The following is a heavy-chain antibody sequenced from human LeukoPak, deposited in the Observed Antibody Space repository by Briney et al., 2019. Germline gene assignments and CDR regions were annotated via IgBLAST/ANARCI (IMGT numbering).Heavy chain of an antibody. CDR2: INPNSGGT. V-gene: IGHV1-2*02. D-gene: IGHD5-18*01. CDR1: GYTFTGYY. J-gene: IGHJ6*03. CDR3: ARGDHTAMVLAAYYYMDV. Sequence: GASVKVSCKASGYTFTGYYMHWVRQAPGQGLEWMGWINPNSGGTNYAQKFQGGVTMTRDTSTSTAYMELSRLRSDDTAVYYCARGDHTAMVLAAYYYMDVWGKGTTVTISS.